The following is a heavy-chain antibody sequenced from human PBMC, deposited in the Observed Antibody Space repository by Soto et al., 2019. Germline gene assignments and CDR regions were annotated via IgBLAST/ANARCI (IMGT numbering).Heavy chain of an antibody. D-gene: IGHD6-13*01. CDR2: INPNSGGT. Sequence: VAAVKVSCKACGCTFTGYYMHWVRQAPGQGLEWMGWINPNSGGTNYAQKFQGWVTMTRDTSISTAYMELSRLRSDDTAVYYCARDRGEVAAAGYYYYYYGMDVWGQGTTVTVSS. CDR1: GCTFTGYY. V-gene: IGHV1-2*04. J-gene: IGHJ6*02. CDR3: ARDRGEVAAAGYYYYYYGMDV.